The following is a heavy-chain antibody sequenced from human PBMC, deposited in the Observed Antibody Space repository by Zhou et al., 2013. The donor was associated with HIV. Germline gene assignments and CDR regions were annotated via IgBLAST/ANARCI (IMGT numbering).Heavy chain of an antibody. CDR2: FNPKSGIV. CDR3: ARERQRVRGRGESGGTS. V-gene: IGHV1-46*01. CDR1: GYTFTNYY. J-gene: IGHJ4*02. Sequence: QVQLVQSESDVKKPGASAKVSCKTSGYTFTNYYVYWIRQAPGQGLEVMGIFNPKSGIVNYVERFQAKVIMTRDTSTSTVYLWLSSLTSDDTATYYCARERQRVRGRGESGGTSWGQGTRLIVS. D-gene: IGHD2-15*01.